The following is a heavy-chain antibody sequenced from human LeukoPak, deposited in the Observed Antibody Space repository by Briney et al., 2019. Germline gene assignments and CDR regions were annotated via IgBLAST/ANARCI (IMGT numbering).Heavy chain of an antibody. CDR1: GGSISSYY. CDR2: IYYSGST. D-gene: IGHD3-22*01. CDR3: ARLVDYYDSSAVDY. V-gene: IGHV4-59*01. Sequence: SETLSPTCTVSGGSISSYYWSWIRQPPGKGLEWIGYIYYSGSTNYNPSLKSRVTISVDTSKNQFSLKLSSVIAADTAVYYCARLVDYYDSSAVDYWGQGTLVTVSS. J-gene: IGHJ4*02.